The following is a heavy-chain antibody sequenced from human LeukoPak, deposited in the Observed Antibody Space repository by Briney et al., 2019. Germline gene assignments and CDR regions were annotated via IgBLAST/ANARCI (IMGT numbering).Heavy chain of an antibody. Sequence: SETLSLTCTVSGGSISSYYWNWIRQPPGKGLEWIGYIYYSGSTNYNPSLKSRVTISLDTSKNQFSLDVNSVTAADTAVYYCARGGIGELLENNFDYWGQGTLVTVSS. CDR3: ARGGIGELLENNFDY. CDR1: GGSISSYY. J-gene: IGHJ4*02. D-gene: IGHD3-10*01. CDR2: IYYSGST. V-gene: IGHV4-59*01.